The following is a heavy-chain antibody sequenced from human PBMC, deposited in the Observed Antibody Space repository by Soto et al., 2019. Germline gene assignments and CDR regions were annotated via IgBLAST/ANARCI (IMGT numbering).Heavy chain of an antibody. CDR3: ARHIPRAADILTGYYGY. CDR2: IYYSGST. V-gene: IGHV4-39*01. D-gene: IGHD3-9*01. Sequence: SETLSLTCTVSGGSISSSSYYWGWIRQPPGKGLEWIGSIYYSGSTYYNPSLKSRVTISVDTAKNQFSLMLSSVTAADTAVYYCARHIPRAADILTGYYGYWGQGTLVTVSS. J-gene: IGHJ4*02. CDR1: GGSISSSSYY.